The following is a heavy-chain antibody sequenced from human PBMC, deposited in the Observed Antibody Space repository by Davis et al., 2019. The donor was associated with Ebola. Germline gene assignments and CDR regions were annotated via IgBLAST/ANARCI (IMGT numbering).Heavy chain of an antibody. CDR1: GFTFSGYG. V-gene: IGHV3-30*02. Sequence: PGGSLRLSCAASGFTFSGYGMHWVRQAPAKGLEWVAVIRYDGINKYYADSVKGRFTISRDNSRNTLSLQMNSLRAEDTAVYYCAKAGAWGQGTLVTVSS. CDR2: IRYDGINK. D-gene: IGHD3-10*01. CDR3: AKAGA. J-gene: IGHJ5*02.